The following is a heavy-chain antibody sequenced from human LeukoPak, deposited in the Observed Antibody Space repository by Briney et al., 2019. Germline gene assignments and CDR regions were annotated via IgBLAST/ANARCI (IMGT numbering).Heavy chain of an antibody. J-gene: IGHJ3*02. V-gene: IGHV3-30-3*01. D-gene: IGHD3-22*01. Sequence: RSLRLSCAASGFTFSSYAMHWVRQAPGKGLEWVAVISYDGSNKYYADSVKGRFTISRDNSKNTLYLQMNSLRAEDTAVYYCARDLPTLYYYDSSGPDAFDIWGQGTMVTVSS. CDR2: ISYDGSNK. CDR1: GFTFSSYA. CDR3: ARDLPTLYYYDSSGPDAFDI.